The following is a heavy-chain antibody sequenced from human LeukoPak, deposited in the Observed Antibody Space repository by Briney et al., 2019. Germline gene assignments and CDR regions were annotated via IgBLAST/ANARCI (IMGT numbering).Heavy chain of an antibody. CDR2: IKQDASEK. D-gene: IGHD1-26*01. J-gene: IGHJ4*02. V-gene: IGHV3-7*01. Sequence: GGSLRLSCAASEFTFSNYWMSWVRQAPGKGLEWVANIKQDASEKYYVDSVKGRFTISRDNAKNSLYLQMNSLRAEDTAVYYCARDAAYPTTFFDYWGQGTLVTVSS. CDR1: EFTFSNYW. CDR3: ARDAAYPTTFFDY.